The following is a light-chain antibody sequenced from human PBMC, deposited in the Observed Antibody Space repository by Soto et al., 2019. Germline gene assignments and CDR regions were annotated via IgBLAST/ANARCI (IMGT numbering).Light chain of an antibody. CDR1: QSISSY. CDR2: AAS. V-gene: IGKV1-39*01. CDR3: QRSYSTAFS. J-gene: IGKJ3*01. Sequence: DIPMTQSPSPPSASVRDRVTITCRASQSISSYVNWYQQKPGKAPKLLIHAASSLQSGVPSRFSGSGSVTDFTLTNNSLQPEDFAPSYGQRSYSTAFSFGRGTKVDIK.